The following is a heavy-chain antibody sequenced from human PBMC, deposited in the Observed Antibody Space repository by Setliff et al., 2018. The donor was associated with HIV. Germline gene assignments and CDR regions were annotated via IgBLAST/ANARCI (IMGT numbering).Heavy chain of an antibody. V-gene: IGHV1-46*01. CDR2: MNCMNGDT. CDR1: GYTFVNYY. D-gene: IGHD3-16*02. Sequence: ASVKVSCKTSGYTFVNYYVNWVRQAPGQGLEWIGIMNCMNGDTSYAQSLKGRVTVTRDTSTSTVYMDLSSLRPEDTAVYYCALANIVSTARWNHWGRGTLVTVSS. J-gene: IGHJ5*02. CDR3: ALANIVSTARWNH.